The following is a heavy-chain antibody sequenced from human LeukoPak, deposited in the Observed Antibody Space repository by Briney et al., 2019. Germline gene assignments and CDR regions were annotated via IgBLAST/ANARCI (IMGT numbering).Heavy chain of an antibody. D-gene: IGHD3-10*01. CDR1: GFTFSSYA. V-gene: IGHV3-23*01. CDR2: ISGSGGST. J-gene: IGHJ4*02. Sequence: GGSLRPSCAASGFTFSSYALSWVRQAPGKGLEWVSAISGSGGSTYYADSVKGRFTISRDNSKNTLYLQMNSLRAEDTAVYYCAKRWDGSGSYFFDYWGQGTLVTVSS. CDR3: AKRWDGSGSYFFDY.